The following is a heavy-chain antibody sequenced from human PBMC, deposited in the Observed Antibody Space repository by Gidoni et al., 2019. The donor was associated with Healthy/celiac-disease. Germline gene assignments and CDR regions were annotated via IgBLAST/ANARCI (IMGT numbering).Heavy chain of an antibody. D-gene: IGHD6-13*01. J-gene: IGHJ6*03. CDR2: ISWNSGSI. V-gene: IGHV3-9*01. Sequence: EVQLVESGGGLVQPGRSLRLSCAASGFTFDDYAMHWVRQAPGKGLEWVSGISWNSGSIGYADSVKGRFTISRDNAKNSLYLQMNSLRAEDTALYYCAKDGFSSSSSKPSYYMDVWGKGTTVTVSS. CDR1: GFTFDDYA. CDR3: AKDGFSSSSSKPSYYMDV.